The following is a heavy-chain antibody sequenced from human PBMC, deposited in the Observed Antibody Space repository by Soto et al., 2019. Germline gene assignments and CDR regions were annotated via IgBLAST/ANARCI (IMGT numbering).Heavy chain of an antibody. CDR2: ISSSSSTI. CDR3: ARSHAAAIFNWFDP. Sequence: GGSLRLSCAASGFTFSSYSMNWVRQAPGKGLEWVSYISSSSSTIYYADSVKGRFTISRDNAKNSLYLQMNSLRDEATAVYYCARSHAAAIFNWFDPWGQGTLVTVSS. V-gene: IGHV3-48*02. CDR1: GFTFSSYS. D-gene: IGHD6-25*01. J-gene: IGHJ5*02.